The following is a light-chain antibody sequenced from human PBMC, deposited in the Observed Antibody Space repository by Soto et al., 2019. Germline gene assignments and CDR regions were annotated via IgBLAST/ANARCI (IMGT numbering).Light chain of an antibody. Sequence: EIVMTQSPATLSVSPGERATLSCRASQSVSSNFAWYQQNPGQAPRLLIYGASTRATCIPARFSGSGSETEFTLTISRLQSGDFAVYYCQQYNNWLTFGQGTKVEIK. V-gene: IGKV3-15*01. CDR1: QSVSSN. CDR3: QQYNNWLT. J-gene: IGKJ1*01. CDR2: GAS.